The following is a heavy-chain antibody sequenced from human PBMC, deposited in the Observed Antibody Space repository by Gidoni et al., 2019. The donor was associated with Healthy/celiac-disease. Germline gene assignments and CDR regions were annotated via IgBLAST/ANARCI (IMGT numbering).Heavy chain of an antibody. CDR1: GFTFSSYA. CDR2: ISGSGGST. J-gene: IGHJ6*02. V-gene: IGHV3-23*01. CDR3: AKDGVYDFWSGYRYYGMDV. D-gene: IGHD3-3*01. Sequence: EVQLLESGGGLVQPGGSLRLSCAASGFTFSSYAMSWVRQAPGTGLEWVSAISGSGGSTYYADSVKGRFTISRDNSKNTLYLQMNSLRAEDTAVYYCAKDGVYDFWSGYRYYGMDVWGQGTTVTVSS.